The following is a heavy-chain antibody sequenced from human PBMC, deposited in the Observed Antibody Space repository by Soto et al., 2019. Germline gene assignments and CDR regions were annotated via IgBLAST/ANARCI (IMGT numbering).Heavy chain of an antibody. CDR3: AKDHESDY. Sequence: PGGSLRLSCAASGFTFSSYAMSWIRQAPGKGLEWVSAISGSGGGTYYVDSVKGRFTISRDNSKNTLYLQMNSLRAEDSALCYCAKDHESDYWGQGPLVTVSS. V-gene: IGHV3-23*01. J-gene: IGHJ4*02. CDR1: GFTFSSYA. CDR2: ISGSGGGT.